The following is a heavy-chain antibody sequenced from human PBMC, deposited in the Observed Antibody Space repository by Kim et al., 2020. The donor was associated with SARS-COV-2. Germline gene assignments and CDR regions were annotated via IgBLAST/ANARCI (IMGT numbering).Heavy chain of an antibody. CDR2: ST. V-gene: IGHV3-23*01. Sequence: STYYADSVKGRFTISRDNSKNPLYLQMKSLRAEDTAVYYCAKELADFDYWGQGTLVTVSS. J-gene: IGHJ4*02. D-gene: IGHD1-1*01. CDR3: AKELADFDY.